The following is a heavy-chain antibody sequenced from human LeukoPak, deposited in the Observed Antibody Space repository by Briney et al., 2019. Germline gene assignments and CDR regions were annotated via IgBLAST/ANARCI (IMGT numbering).Heavy chain of an antibody. Sequence: GGSLRLSCAASGFTFTNYWMHWVRQAPGKGLEWVGRIKSKTDGGTTDYAAPVKGRFTISRDDSKNTLYLQMNSLKTEDTAVYYCTTDYYDSSGYYCYGYWGQGTLVTVSS. CDR1: GFTFTNYW. D-gene: IGHD3-22*01. CDR3: TTDYYDSSGYYCYGY. J-gene: IGHJ4*02. V-gene: IGHV3-15*07. CDR2: IKSKTDGGTT.